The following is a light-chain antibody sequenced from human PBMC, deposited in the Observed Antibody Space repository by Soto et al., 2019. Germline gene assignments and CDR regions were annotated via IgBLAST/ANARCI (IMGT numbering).Light chain of an antibody. J-gene: IGKJ4*01. CDR1: QGISSA. Sequence: AIQLTQSPSSLSASVGDRVTITCRASQGISSALAWYQQKPGKAPKLLIYDASSLESGVPSRFSGSGSGTDFPLTISSLQPEDFATYYCQQFNNYPLFGGGTKVEIK. CDR3: QQFNNYPL. CDR2: DAS. V-gene: IGKV1D-13*01.